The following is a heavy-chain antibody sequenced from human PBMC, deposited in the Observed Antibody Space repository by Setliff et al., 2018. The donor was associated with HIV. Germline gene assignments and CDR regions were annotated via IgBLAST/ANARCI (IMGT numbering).Heavy chain of an antibody. Sequence: ASVKVSCKTSGYSFSSHPIHWVRQAPGQRPEWMGWIKTGNGDTQYSQKFQGRVTITRDTSASTAYMELSSLRSEDTAVYYCARLRQQLNAFDIWGQGTMVTVSS. V-gene: IGHV1-3*04. CDR2: IKTGNGDT. D-gene: IGHD6-13*01. CDR1: GYSFSSHP. CDR3: ARLRQQLNAFDI. J-gene: IGHJ3*02.